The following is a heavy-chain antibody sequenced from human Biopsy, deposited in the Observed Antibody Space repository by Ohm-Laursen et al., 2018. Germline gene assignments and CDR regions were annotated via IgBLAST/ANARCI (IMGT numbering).Heavy chain of an antibody. V-gene: IGHV1-69*06. J-gene: IGHJ1*01. CDR3: ATKLTGYFHH. CDR2: NIPVLGTG. CDR1: GGTFSNYG. Sequence: SSVKVSCKAPGGTFSNYGVNWVRQAPGQGLEWLRGNIPVLGTGNYAQKFQDRVTVAADTSTSTATMELRSLRSDDTAVYYCATKLTGYFHHWGQGTLVIVSS. D-gene: IGHD3-9*01.